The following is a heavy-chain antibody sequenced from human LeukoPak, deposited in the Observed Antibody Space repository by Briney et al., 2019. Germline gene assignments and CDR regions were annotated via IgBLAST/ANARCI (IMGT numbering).Heavy chain of an antibody. CDR3: ARDHREGLYFLQYMDV. Sequence: SETLSLTCTVSGGSISDHYWSWIRKPPGKGLEWIGYILYSGRANSNPSLKSRVTISVDTSENQFSLKLSSVTAADTAVYYCARDHREGLYFLQYMDVWGKGTTVIVSS. J-gene: IGHJ6*03. CDR2: ILYSGRA. D-gene: IGHD2/OR15-2a*01. CDR1: GGSISDHY. V-gene: IGHV4-59*11.